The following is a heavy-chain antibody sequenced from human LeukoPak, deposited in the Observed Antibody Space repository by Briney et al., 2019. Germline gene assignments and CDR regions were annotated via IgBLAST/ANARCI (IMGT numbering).Heavy chain of an antibody. CDR3: ARGLMDTAMGSFDY. CDR2: ISSSGSTI. CDR1: GFTFSSYE. Sequence: GGSLRLSCAASGFTFSSYEMNRVRQAPGKGLEWVSYISSSGSTIYYADSVKGRFTISRDNAKNSLYLQMNSLRAEDTAVYYYARGLMDTAMGSFDYWGQGTLVTVSS. D-gene: IGHD5-18*01. J-gene: IGHJ4*02. V-gene: IGHV3-48*03.